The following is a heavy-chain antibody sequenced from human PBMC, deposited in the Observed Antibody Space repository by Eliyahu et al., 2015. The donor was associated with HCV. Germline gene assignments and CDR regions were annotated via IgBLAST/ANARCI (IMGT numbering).Heavy chain of an antibody. V-gene: IGHV3-7*01. CDR3: ARNFPTYIAADIYFDF. Sequence: EVQLVESGGGSVQPGGSLXLSCAASGXXLXNYWMTWVRRAPGKGLEWVAXINEDASQKYYVDSVKGRFTISRDNAQNSLYLQMNSLSAEDTAVYYCARNFPTYIAADIYFDFWGQGTLVTVSS. D-gene: IGHD6-13*01. CDR1: GXXLXNYW. J-gene: IGHJ4*02. CDR2: INEDASQK.